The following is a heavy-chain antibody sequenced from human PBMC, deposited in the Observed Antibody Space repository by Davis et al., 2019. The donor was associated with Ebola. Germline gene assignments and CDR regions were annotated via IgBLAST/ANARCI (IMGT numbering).Heavy chain of an antibody. CDR2: INHSGST. CDR3: ARVGTTVTAVWFDP. CDR1: GGSISSYY. D-gene: IGHD4-17*01. Sequence: SETLSLTCTVSGGSISSYYWSWIRQPPGKGLEWIGEINHSGSTNYNPSLKSRVTISVDTSKNQFSLKLSSVTAADTAVYYCARVGTTVTAVWFDPWGQGTLVTVSS. J-gene: IGHJ5*02. V-gene: IGHV4-34*01.